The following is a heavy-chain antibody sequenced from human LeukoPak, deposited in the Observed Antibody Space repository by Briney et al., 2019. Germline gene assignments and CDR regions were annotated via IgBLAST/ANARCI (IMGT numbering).Heavy chain of an antibody. CDR2: ISANSGNT. CDR3: ARDVNYAFDY. J-gene: IGHJ4*02. V-gene: IGHV1-18*01. D-gene: IGHD3-16*01. CDR1: GGTFSSYV. Sequence: WASVKVSCKASGGTFSSYVISWVRQAPGQGLEWMAWISANSGNTNYAQNFQDRVTLTTDTSTSTAYMELRSLRSDDTAVYYCARDVNYAFDYWGQGTLVTVSS.